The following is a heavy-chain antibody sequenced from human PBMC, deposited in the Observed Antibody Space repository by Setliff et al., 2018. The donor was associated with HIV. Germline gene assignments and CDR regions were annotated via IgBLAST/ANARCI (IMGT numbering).Heavy chain of an antibody. V-gene: IGHV3-48*04. CDR2: ISNGSPTI. CDR3: ARGGDVVRLHLEELSFFMDV. Sequence: SGGSLRLSCAASGFTFSDSNMNWVRQTPGKGLEWLSHISNGSPTIYYADSVKGRFTISRDNAKNSLFLQMNSLRAEDTGVYYCARGGDVVRLHLEELSFFMDVWGQGTTVTVSS. D-gene: IGHD3-16*02. J-gene: IGHJ6*02. CDR1: GFTFSDSN.